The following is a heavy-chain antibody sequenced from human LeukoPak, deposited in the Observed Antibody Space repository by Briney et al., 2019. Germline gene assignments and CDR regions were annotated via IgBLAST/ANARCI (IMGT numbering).Heavy chain of an antibody. CDR3: ARATYYDFWSGYYLGPYFDY. J-gene: IGHJ4*02. CDR1: GGSISSYY. D-gene: IGHD3-3*01. V-gene: IGHV4-59*08. Sequence: SETLSLTCTVSGGSISSYYWSWIRQPPGKGLEWIGYIYYSGSTNYNPSLKSRVTISVDTSKNQFSLKLSSVTAADTAVYYCARATYYDFWSGYYLGPYFDYWGQGTLVTVSS. CDR2: IYYSGST.